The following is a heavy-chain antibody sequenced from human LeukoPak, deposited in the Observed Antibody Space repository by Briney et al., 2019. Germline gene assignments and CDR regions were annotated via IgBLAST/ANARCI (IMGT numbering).Heavy chain of an antibody. V-gene: IGHV4-59*01. CDR3: ARVRASSWYYFDY. CDR1: GGSISGYY. CDR2: IYDSGST. Sequence: SETLSLTCTVSGGSISGYYWSWIRQPPGKGLEWIGYIYDSGSTNYNPSLKSRVTISVDTSKNQFSLKLSSVTAADTAVYYCARVRASSWYYFDYWGQGTLVTVSS. J-gene: IGHJ4*02. D-gene: IGHD6-13*01.